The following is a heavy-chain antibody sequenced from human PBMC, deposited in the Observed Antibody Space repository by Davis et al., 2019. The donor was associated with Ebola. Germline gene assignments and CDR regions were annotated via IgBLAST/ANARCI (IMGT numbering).Heavy chain of an antibody. J-gene: IGHJ6*02. CDR1: GYSFNTYW. Sequence: GESLKISCKGSGYSFNTYWIAWVRQMPGKGLEWMGIIYPRDSDIRYRPSFEGQVTISVDRSSSTAYLQWSSLKASDSAMYYCASQPYYYYGMDVWGQGTTVTVSS. CDR2: IYPRDSDI. CDR3: ASQPYYYYGMDV. V-gene: IGHV5-51*01.